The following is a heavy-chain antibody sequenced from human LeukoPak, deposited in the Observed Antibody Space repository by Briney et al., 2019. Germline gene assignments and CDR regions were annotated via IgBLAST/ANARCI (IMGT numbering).Heavy chain of an antibody. Sequence: GGSLRLSCSPSGFPFSNYAMHWVREAPGRGLVYVSAISSNGGTTYYADSVTGRFTISRDTSKNTLYLQMSSLRAEDTAVYYCVKEPYGSGSYYGDYWGQGTLVTVSS. J-gene: IGHJ4*02. CDR1: GFPFSNYA. V-gene: IGHV3-64D*09. D-gene: IGHD3-10*01. CDR3: VKEPYGSGSYYGDY. CDR2: ISSNGGTT.